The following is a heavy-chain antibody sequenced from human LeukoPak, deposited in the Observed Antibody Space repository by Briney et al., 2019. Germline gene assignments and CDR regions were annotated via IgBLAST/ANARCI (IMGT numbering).Heavy chain of an antibody. D-gene: IGHD3-22*01. Sequence: ASVKVSCKASGYTFTSYGISWVRQAPGQGLEWMGWISAYNGSTNYAQKLQGRVTMTTDTSTSTAYMELRSLRSDDTAVYYCARDNPYDSSGYYFYYYYMDVWGKGTTVTVSS. CDR1: GYTFTSYG. V-gene: IGHV1-18*01. CDR2: ISAYNGST. J-gene: IGHJ6*03. CDR3: ARDNPYDSSGYYFYYYYMDV.